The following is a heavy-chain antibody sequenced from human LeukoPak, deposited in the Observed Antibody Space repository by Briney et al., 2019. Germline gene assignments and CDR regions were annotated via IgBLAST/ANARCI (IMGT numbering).Heavy chain of an antibody. J-gene: IGHJ4*02. D-gene: IGHD6-19*01. V-gene: IGHV3-23*01. CDR1: GFAFSSYA. Sequence: GGSLRPSCAASGFAFSSYAMSWVRQAPGKGLEWVSAISGSGGSTYYADSVKGRFTISRDNSKNTLYLLMNSLRAEDTAVYYCAKASSGWSPPDYWGQGTLVTVSS. CDR2: ISGSGGST. CDR3: AKASSGWSPPDY.